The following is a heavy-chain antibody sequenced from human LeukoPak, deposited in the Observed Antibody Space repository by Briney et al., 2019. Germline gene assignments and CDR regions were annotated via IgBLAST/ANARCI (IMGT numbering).Heavy chain of an antibody. CDR3: ARAPGYDYYHYYMDV. V-gene: IGHV3-66*02. Sequence: GGSLRLSCAASGFTVSSNYMSWVRQAPGKGLEWVSVIYSGGSTYYADSVKGRFTISRDNSKNTLYLQMNSLRAEDTAVYYCARAPGYDYYHYYMDVWGKGTTVTVSS. J-gene: IGHJ6*03. CDR1: GFTVSSNY. D-gene: IGHD5-12*01. CDR2: IYSGGST.